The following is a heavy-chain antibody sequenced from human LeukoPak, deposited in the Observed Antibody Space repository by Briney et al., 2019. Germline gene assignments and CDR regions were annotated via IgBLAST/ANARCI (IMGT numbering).Heavy chain of an antibody. CDR2: IIPIFGTA. CDR3: AREAGTIEGPPKRGRNWFDP. CDR1: GGTFSSYA. D-gene: IGHD1-7*01. V-gene: IGHV1-69*05. J-gene: IGHJ5*02. Sequence: SVKVSCKASGGTFSSYAISWVRQAPGQGLEWMGGIIPIFGTANYAQKFQGRVMITTDESTSTAYMELSSLRSEDTAVYYCAREAGTIEGPPKRGRNWFDPWGQGTLVTVSS.